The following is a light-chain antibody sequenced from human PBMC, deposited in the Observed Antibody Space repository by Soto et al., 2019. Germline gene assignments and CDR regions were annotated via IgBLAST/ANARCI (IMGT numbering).Light chain of an antibody. CDR1: QSVSSSY. Sequence: EIVLTQSPGTLSLSPGERATLSCRASQSVSSSYLAWYQQKPGQAPRLLIYGASSRATGIPDRFSGSGSGTDFTLTISRLEPEEFALYYCQQYGSSPPWTFGQGTKVEIK. J-gene: IGKJ1*01. CDR3: QQYGSSPPWT. V-gene: IGKV3-20*01. CDR2: GAS.